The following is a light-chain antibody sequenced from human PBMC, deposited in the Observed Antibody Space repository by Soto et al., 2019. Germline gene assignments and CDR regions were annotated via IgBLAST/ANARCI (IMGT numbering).Light chain of an antibody. CDR1: QSISSY. CDR3: QKRSDWPPT. CDR2: DAS. V-gene: IGKV3-11*01. J-gene: IGKJ4*01. Sequence: IVLTQSPATLSLYPGERATLSCRASQSISSYLVWYQQKPGQAPRLLIYDASTMATGIPARFSSSGSGTDFTLTISSLEPEDFAVYYCQKRSDWPPTFGRGTKVEIK.